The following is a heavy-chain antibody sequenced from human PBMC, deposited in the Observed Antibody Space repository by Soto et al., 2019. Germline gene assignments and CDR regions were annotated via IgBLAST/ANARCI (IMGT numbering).Heavy chain of an antibody. CDR3: ARDIVPRQSYYYYYYGMDV. D-gene: IGHD2-2*01. Sequence: QVQLVQSGAEVKKPGASVKVSCKASGYTFTGYYMHWVRQAPGQGLEWMGWINPNSGGTNYAQKFQGWVTMTRDTSSSTAYMELSRLRSDDTAVYYCARDIVPRQSYYYYYYGMDVWGQGTTVTVSS. V-gene: IGHV1-2*04. J-gene: IGHJ6*02. CDR1: GYTFTGYY. CDR2: INPNSGGT.